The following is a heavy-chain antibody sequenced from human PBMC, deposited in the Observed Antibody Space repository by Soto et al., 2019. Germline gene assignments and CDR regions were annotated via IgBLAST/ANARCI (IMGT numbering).Heavy chain of an antibody. D-gene: IGHD4-17*01. CDR1: DGSIGGLY. J-gene: IGHJ6*03. CDR2: IYSSGTT. CDR3: ARLRKHYFMDA. V-gene: IGHV4-59*08. Sequence: QVQLQESGAGLVKPSETLSLTCSFSDGSIGGLYWTGVRQPPGNGLEWIGWIYSSGTTNYNPSLKSRVTIAVDTSKNQLSLKPNSVTSADTAIYYCARLRKHYFMDAWGKGTTVTVSS.